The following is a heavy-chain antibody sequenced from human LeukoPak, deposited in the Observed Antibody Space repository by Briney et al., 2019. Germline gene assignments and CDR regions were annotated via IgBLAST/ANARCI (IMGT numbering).Heavy chain of an antibody. V-gene: IGHV4-34*01. Sequence: ASETLSLTCAVYGGSFSGYYWSWIRQPPGKGLEWIGEINHSGSTNYNPSLKSRVTISVDTSKNQFSLKLSSVTAADTAVYYCARLAYSSPSTPHGPWGQGTLVTVSS. CDR1: GGSFSGYY. CDR3: ARLAYSSPSTPHGP. CDR2: INHSGST. D-gene: IGHD6-19*01. J-gene: IGHJ5*02.